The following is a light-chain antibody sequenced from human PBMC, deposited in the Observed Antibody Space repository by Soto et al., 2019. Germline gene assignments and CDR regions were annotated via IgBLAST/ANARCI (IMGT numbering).Light chain of an antibody. CDR1: TGAVTSGYF. V-gene: IGLV7-43*01. CDR3: LFYLGGLQLRV. Sequence: QAVVTQEPSLTVSPGGTVTLTCASSTGAVTSGYFPSWFQQKPGQAPRALIFNTKNKHTWTPARFTGSLLGGKAALTLSGALPEDEADYFCLFYLGGLQLRVFGGGTKLTVL. CDR2: NTK. J-gene: IGLJ3*02.